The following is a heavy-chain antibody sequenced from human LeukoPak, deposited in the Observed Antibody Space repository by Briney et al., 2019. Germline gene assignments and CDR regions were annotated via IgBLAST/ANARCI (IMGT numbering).Heavy chain of an antibody. CDR2: IYYSGST. D-gene: IGHD6-13*01. Sequence: SETLSLTRTVSGGSISSSSYYWCWIRQPPGKGLEWIGSIYYSGSTYYNPSLKRRVTISVDTSKNQFSLKLSSVTAADTAVYYCARGGYSSTVVYYYYYMDVWGKGTPVTVSS. CDR1: GGSISSSSYY. CDR3: ARGGYSSTVVYYYYYMDV. J-gene: IGHJ6*03. V-gene: IGHV4-39*01.